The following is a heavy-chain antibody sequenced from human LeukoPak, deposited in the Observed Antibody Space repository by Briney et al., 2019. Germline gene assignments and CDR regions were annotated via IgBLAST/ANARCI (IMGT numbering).Heavy chain of an antibody. CDR3: ARGVGYGDYGGYYFDY. V-gene: IGHV1-2*02. CDR2: INPNSGDT. CDR1: GYTFTGYY. J-gene: IGHJ4*02. D-gene: IGHD4-17*01. Sequence: GASVTVSCKASGYTFTGYYMHWVRQAPGQGLEWMGWINPNSGDTNYAQKFQCRVTMTRDTSISTAYMELSRLRSDDTAVDYCARGVGYGDYGGYYFDYWGQGTLVTVSS.